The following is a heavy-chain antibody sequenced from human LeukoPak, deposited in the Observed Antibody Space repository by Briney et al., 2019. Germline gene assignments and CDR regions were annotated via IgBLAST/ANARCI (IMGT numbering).Heavy chain of an antibody. CDR3: ARGGSEQLSPPFDS. CDR1: GYTFTTYY. Sequence: ASVKVSCKASGYTFTTYYMHWVRQAPGQGLEWMAMINPSGGSTNYAQKLQGRVTMTRDTSTSTAYMELSSLRSGDTALYYCARGGSEQLSPPFDSWGQGTLVTVSS. D-gene: IGHD3-10*01. J-gene: IGHJ4*02. CDR2: INPSGGST. V-gene: IGHV1-46*01.